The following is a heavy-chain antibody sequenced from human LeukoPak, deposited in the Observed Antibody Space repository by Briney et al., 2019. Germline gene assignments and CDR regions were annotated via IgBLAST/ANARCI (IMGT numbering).Heavy chain of an antibody. CDR1: GFTFSNYW. CDR3: AKEMDLSRYCSSTSCHPFDF. CDR2: IMQDGSDY. V-gene: IGHV3-7*03. D-gene: IGHD2-2*01. Sequence: GGSLRLSCAASGFTFSNYWMRWVRQAPGKGLEWVANIMQDGSDYHYTDSVKGRFTISRDNAKNSLYLQMGSLNTEVTAFYYCAKEMDLSRYCSSTSCHPFDFWGQGTLVTVSS. J-gene: IGHJ4*02.